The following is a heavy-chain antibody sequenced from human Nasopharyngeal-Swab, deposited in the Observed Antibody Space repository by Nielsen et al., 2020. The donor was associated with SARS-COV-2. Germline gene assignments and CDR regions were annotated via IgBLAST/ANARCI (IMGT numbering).Heavy chain of an antibody. CDR2: ISYDGSNK. V-gene: IGHV3-30-3*01. CDR3: ARDYTAMLYYYYYMDV. J-gene: IGHJ6*03. Sequence: GESLKISCAASGSTFSSYAMHWVRQAPGKGLEWVAVISYDGSNKYYADSVKGRFTISRDNSKNTLYLQMNSLRAEDTAVYYCARDYTAMLYYYYYMDVWGKGTTVTVSS. CDR1: GSTFSSYA. D-gene: IGHD5-18*01.